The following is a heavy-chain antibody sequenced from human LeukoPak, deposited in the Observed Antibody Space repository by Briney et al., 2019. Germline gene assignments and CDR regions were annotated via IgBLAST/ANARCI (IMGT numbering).Heavy chain of an antibody. CDR3: ARSPLNYYDSSGYHDAFDI. CDR2: IYYSGST. J-gene: IGHJ3*02. D-gene: IGHD3-22*01. Sequence: SETLSLTCAVYGGSFSGYYWGWIRQPPGKGLEWIGSIYYSGSTYYNPSLKSRVTISVDTSKNQFSLKLSSVTAADTAVYYCARSPLNYYDSSGYHDAFDIWGQGTMVTVSS. CDR1: GGSFSGYY. V-gene: IGHV4-39*01.